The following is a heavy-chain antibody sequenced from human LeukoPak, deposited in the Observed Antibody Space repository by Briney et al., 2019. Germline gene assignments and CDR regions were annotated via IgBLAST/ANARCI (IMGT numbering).Heavy chain of an antibody. Sequence: ASVKVSCKASGYTFTGYYMHWVRQAPGQGLEWMGWINPNSGGTNYAQKFQGRVTMTRDTPISTAYMELSSLRSDDTAVYYCARGRNIGVVGAATNLEDCWGQGTLVTVSS. CDR2: INPNSGGT. CDR1: GYTFTGYY. V-gene: IGHV1-2*02. D-gene: IGHD2-15*01. J-gene: IGHJ4*02. CDR3: ARGRNIGVVGAATNLEDC.